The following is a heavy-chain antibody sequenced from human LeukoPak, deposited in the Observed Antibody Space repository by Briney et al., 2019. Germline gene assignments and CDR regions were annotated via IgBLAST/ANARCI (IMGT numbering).Heavy chain of an antibody. J-gene: IGHJ6*02. Sequence: PGGSLRLSCVASGFTFDNYALSWVRQAPGKGLEWLSAISGGGDTTYYADSVKGRFIISRDNSKNTLYLQMNSLRAEDTAIYYCAKGLGRELRGVTDYGMDVWGQGTTVTVSS. CDR1: GFTFDNYA. D-gene: IGHD3-10*01. CDR2: ISGGGDTT. CDR3: AKGLGRELRGVTDYGMDV. V-gene: IGHV3-23*01.